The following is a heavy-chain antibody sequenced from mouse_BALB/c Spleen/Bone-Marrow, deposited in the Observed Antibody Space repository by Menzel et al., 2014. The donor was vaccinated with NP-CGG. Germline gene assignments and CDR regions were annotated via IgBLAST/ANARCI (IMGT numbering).Heavy chain of an antibody. Sequence: EVQVVESGGGLVKPGESLKLSCAASGFTFSSYAMSWVRQTPEKRLEGVASITSGGSTYYPDSVKGRFTISRDNARNILYLQMSSLRSEDAAIYYCARGLLLRADRYFDVWGAGTTVTVSS. CDR3: ARGLLLRADRYFDV. D-gene: IGHD1-1*01. CDR1: GFTFSSYA. CDR2: ITSGGST. J-gene: IGHJ1*01. V-gene: IGHV5-6-5*01.